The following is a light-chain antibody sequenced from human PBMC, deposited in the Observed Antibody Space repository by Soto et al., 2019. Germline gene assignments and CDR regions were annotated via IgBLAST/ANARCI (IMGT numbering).Light chain of an antibody. V-gene: IGLV4-60*02. CDR2: LEGSGSY. Sequence: QAVVTQSSSASASLGSSVKLTCTLSSGHSSYIIAWHQQQPGKAPRYLMKLEGSGSYNKGSGVPDRFSGSSSGADRYLTISHLQFEDEADYYCETWDSNTRVFGGATKLTVL. CDR1: SGHSSYI. J-gene: IGLJ3*02. CDR3: ETWDSNTRV.